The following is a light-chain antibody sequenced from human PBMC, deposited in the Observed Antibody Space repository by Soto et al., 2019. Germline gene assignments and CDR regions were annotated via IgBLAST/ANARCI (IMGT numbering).Light chain of an antibody. J-gene: IGLJ1*01. CDR3: SSYAGSKNV. CDR1: SSDVGGYNY. Sequence: QSALTQPPSASGSPGQSVTISCTGTSSDVGGYNYVSWYQQHPGKAPKLIIYEVSKRPSGVPDRFSGSKSGNTASLTVSGLHAEDEADYYCSSYAGSKNVFGTGTKLTVL. CDR2: EVS. V-gene: IGLV2-8*01.